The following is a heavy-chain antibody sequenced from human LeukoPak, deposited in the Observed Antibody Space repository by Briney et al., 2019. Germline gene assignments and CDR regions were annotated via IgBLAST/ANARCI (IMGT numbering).Heavy chain of an antibody. CDR3: AKYLGKYSYGYSGLDY. D-gene: IGHD5-18*01. J-gene: IGHJ4*02. CDR2: LSGSGAST. CDR1: GFTFSSCA. Sequence: PGGSLRLFCAASGFTFSSCAMTWVRQAPGKGLEWVSSLSGSGASTFYADSVKGRFTISRDNSKNTLSLQMSSLRAEDTAVYFCAKYLGKYSYGYSGLDYWGQGTLVTVSS. V-gene: IGHV3-23*01.